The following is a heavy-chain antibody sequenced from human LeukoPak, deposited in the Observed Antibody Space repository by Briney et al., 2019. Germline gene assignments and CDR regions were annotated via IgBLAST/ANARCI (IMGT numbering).Heavy chain of an antibody. CDR3: ARDMYIVGTTFDS. CDR1: GFTFSSYS. V-gene: IGHV3-21*01. J-gene: IGHJ4*02. CDR2: ISSSSDYI. Sequence: GGSLRLSCAASGFTFSSYSMNWVRQAPGKGLEWVSSISSSSDYIYYADSVKGRSTTSRDNAKNSLYLQMNSLRAEDTAIYYCARDMYIVGTTFDSWGQGTLVTVSS. D-gene: IGHD1-26*01.